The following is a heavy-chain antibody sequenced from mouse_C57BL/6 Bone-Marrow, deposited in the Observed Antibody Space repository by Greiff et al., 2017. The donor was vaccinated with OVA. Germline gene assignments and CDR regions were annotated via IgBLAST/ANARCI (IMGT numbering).Heavy chain of an antibody. V-gene: IGHV14-4*01. Sequence: VQLQQSGAELVRPGASVKLSCTASGFNIKDDYMHWVKQRPEQGLEWIGWIDPENGDTEYASKFQGKATITADTSSNTAYLQLSSLTSEDTAVYYCTPYDYDWFAYWGQGTLVTVSA. D-gene: IGHD2-4*01. CDR3: TPYDYDWFAY. CDR1: GFNIKDDY. J-gene: IGHJ3*01. CDR2: IDPENGDT.